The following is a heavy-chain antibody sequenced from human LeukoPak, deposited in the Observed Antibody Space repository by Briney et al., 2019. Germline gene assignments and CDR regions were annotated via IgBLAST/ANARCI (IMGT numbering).Heavy chain of an antibody. CDR1: GYAFTNYA. Sequence: GASVNVSCKASGYAFTNYAIQWVRQAPGQRLEWMGWINAGNSHTRYSPKFQGRVTLTTDTSTSTAYMELRSLRSDDTAVYYCARDSGSSWYLDGFDPWGQGTLVTVSS. D-gene: IGHD6-13*01. CDR3: ARDSGSSWYLDGFDP. V-gene: IGHV1-3*01. CDR2: INAGNSHT. J-gene: IGHJ5*02.